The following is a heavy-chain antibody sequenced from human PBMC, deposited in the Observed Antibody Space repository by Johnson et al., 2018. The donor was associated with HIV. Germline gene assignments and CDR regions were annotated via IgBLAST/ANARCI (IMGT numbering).Heavy chain of an antibody. V-gene: IGHV3-66*02. Sequence: EQLVESGGGLVQPGGSLRLSCAASGFTVSSNYMSWVRQAPGKGLEWVSGINWNGGSTGYADSVKGRFTISRDNSKNTLFLQMNSLRAEDTAVYYCAKGSGWYSAFDIWGQGTMVTVSS. CDR1: GFTVSSNY. CDR2: INWNGGST. D-gene: IGHD6-19*01. CDR3: AKGSGWYSAFDI. J-gene: IGHJ3*02.